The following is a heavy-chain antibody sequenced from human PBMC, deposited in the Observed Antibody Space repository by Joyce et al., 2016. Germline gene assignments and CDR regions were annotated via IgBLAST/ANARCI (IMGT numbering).Heavy chain of an antibody. CDR3: AREAYDCSGGSCYSSWFDP. D-gene: IGHD2-15*01. CDR2: ISVYNGNT. V-gene: IGHV1-18*01. CDR1: GYTFTSYG. Sequence: QVQLVQSGAEVKKPGASVKVSCKASGYTFTSYGISWVRQAPGQGLEWMGWISVYNGNTNYAQKLQGRVTMTTDTSTSTAYMELRSLRSDDTAVYYCAREAYDCSGGSCYSSWFDPWGQGTLVTVSS. J-gene: IGHJ5*02.